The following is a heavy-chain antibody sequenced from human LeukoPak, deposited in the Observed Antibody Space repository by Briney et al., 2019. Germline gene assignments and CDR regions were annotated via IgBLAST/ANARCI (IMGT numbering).Heavy chain of an antibody. D-gene: IGHD5-18*01. Sequence: GGSLRLSCAASGFTFSSYWMSWVRQAPGEGLEWVAKINQDGTEKAYVDSVRGRFTISRDNAKNSLFLQMNSLRAEDTAVYYCARDSQDTVMVNNWFDPWAREPWSPSPQ. CDR2: INQDGTEK. CDR3: ARDSQDTVMVNNWFDP. J-gene: IGHJ5*02. CDR1: GFTFSSYW. V-gene: IGHV3-7*03.